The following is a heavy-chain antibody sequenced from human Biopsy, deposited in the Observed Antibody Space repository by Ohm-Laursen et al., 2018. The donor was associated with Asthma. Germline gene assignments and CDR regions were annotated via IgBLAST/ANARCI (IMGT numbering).Heavy chain of an antibody. CDR1: GYTFTSYA. D-gene: IGHD6-19*01. CDR3: ARDLRYSSGWYPDAFDI. J-gene: IGHJ3*02. CDR2: INAGNGNT. Sequence: SVKFSCKASGYTFTSYAMHWVRQAPGQRLEWMGWINAGNGNTKYSQKFQGRVTITRDTSASTAYMELSSLRSEDTAVYYCARDLRYSSGWYPDAFDIWGQGTMVTVSS. V-gene: IGHV1-3*01.